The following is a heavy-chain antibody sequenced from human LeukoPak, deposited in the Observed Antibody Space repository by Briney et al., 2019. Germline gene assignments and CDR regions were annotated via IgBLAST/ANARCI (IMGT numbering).Heavy chain of an antibody. V-gene: IGHV4-59*01. J-gene: IGHJ6*03. CDR3: AREVPHALGYCSSTSCQNYYYYYYMDV. CDR2: IYYSGST. D-gene: IGHD2-2*01. Sequence: KPSETLSLTCTVSGGSISSYYWSWIRQPPGKGLEWIGYIYYSGSTNYNPSLKSRVTISVDTSKNQFSLKLSSVTAADSAVCYCAREVPHALGYCSSTSCQNYYYYYYMDVWGKGTTVTVSS. CDR1: GGSISSYY.